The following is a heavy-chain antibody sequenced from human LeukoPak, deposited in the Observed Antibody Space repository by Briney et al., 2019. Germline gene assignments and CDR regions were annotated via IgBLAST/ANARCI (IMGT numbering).Heavy chain of an antibody. CDR2: INPSGGNT. J-gene: IGHJ6*02. Sequence: ASVKVSCKASGYTFSSYSMYWVRQAPGQGLEWMGIINPSGGNTNYAQKFQGRVTMTRDTSTSTVYMEVSSLRSEDTAVYYCARGGYCSGGSCSLGNYYYGMDVWGQGTTVTVSS. CDR1: GYTFSSYS. D-gene: IGHD2-15*01. CDR3: ARGGYCSGGSCSLGNYYYGMDV. V-gene: IGHV1-46*01.